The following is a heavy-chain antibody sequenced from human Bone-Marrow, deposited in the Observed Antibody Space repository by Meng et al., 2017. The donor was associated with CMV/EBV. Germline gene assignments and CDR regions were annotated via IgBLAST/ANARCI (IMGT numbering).Heavy chain of an antibody. CDR2: ISSSGSTI. D-gene: IGHD6-13*01. Sequence: SCAVSGSTFSDYYMSWIRQAPGKGLEWVSYISSSGSTIYYADSVKGRFTISRANAKNSLYLQMNSLRAEATAVYYGARDWGQQPSVGFQHWGQGTLVTVSS. CDR1: GSTFSDYY. CDR3: ARDWGQQPSVGFQH. V-gene: IGHV3-11*04. J-gene: IGHJ1*01.